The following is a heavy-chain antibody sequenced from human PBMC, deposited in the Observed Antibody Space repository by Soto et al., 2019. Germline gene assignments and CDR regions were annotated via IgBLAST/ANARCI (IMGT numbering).Heavy chain of an antibody. Sequence: EVQLVESGGGLVQPGGSLRLSCAASGFTFSSYSMNWVRQAPGKGREWVSYISSSSSTIYYADSVKGRFTISRDNAKNSLYLQMNSLRAEDTAVYYCARVASDYDDYWGQGTLVTVSS. CDR2: ISSSSSTI. CDR3: ARVASDYDDY. D-gene: IGHD3-3*01. V-gene: IGHV3-48*01. CDR1: GFTFSSYS. J-gene: IGHJ4*02.